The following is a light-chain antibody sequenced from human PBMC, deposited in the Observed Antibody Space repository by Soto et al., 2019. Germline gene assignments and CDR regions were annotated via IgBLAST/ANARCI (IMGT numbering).Light chain of an antibody. CDR2: EVS. V-gene: IGLV2-14*01. J-gene: IGLJ2*01. CDR3: SSYTIVSTLI. Sequence: QSALTQPPSVSGSPGQSITISCTGTSSDVGAYDYVSWYQQHPGKAPKLMIYEVSNRPSGVSIRFSGSKSGSTASLTISGLQAEDEADYYCSSYTIVSTLIFGGGTKVTVL. CDR1: SSDVGAYDY.